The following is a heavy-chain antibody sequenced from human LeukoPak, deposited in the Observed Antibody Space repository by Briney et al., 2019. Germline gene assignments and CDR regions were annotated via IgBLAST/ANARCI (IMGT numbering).Heavy chain of an antibody. Sequence: ASVKVSCKASGYTFTSYYMHWVRQAPGQGLEWMGIINPSGGSTSYAQKFQGRVTMTRDTSTSTAYMELRSLRSDDTAVYYCARDICGSTTCLLYYFDYWGQGTLVTVSS. CDR1: GYTFTSYY. D-gene: IGHD2-2*01. CDR2: INPSGGST. CDR3: ARDICGSTTCLLYYFDY. V-gene: IGHV1-46*01. J-gene: IGHJ4*02.